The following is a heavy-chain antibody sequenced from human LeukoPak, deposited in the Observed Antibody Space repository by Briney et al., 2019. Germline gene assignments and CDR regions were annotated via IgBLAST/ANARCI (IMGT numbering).Heavy chain of an antibody. CDR2: INTNTGNP. V-gene: IGHV7-4-1*02. CDR1: GYTFTSYA. Sequence: GASVKVSCKASGYTFTSYAMNWVRQAPGQGLEWMGWINTNTGNPTYAQGFTGRFVFSLDTSVSTAYLQISSLKAEDTAVYYCARDLDCSSTSCSPGGGPHFDYWGQGTLVTVSS. J-gene: IGHJ4*02. D-gene: IGHD2-2*01. CDR3: ARDLDCSSTSCSPGGGPHFDY.